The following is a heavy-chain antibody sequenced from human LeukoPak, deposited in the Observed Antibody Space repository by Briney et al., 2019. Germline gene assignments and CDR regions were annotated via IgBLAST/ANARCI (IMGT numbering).Heavy chain of an antibody. CDR2: IIPILGIA. CDR3: ARAEYYYDSSGYYHY. Sequence: SVKVSCKASGGTFSSYAISWVRQAPGQGLEWMGRIIPILGIANYAQKFQGRVTITADKSTSTAYMELSSLRSEDTAVYYCARAEYYYDSSGYYHYWGQGTLVTVSS. V-gene: IGHV1-69*04. J-gene: IGHJ4*02. CDR1: GGTFSSYA. D-gene: IGHD3-22*01.